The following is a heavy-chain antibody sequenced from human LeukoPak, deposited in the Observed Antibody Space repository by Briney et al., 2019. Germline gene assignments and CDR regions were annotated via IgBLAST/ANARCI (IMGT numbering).Heavy chain of an antibody. D-gene: IGHD3-10*01. V-gene: IGHV3-7*03. J-gene: IGHJ6*04. Sequence: PGGSLRLSCAASGFTFSSYWMSWVRQAPGKGLEWVANIKQDGSEKYYADSVKVRFTISRDNAKNSLYLQMNSLRAEDTAVYYCAKESMVRGVIRYYYGMDVWGKGTTVTVSS. CDR2: IKQDGSEK. CDR3: AKESMVRGVIRYYYGMDV. CDR1: GFTFSSYW.